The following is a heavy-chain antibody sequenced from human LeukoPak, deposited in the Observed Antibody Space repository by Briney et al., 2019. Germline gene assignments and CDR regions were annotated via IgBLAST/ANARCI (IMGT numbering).Heavy chain of an antibody. J-gene: IGHJ3*02. D-gene: IGHD2-21*02. CDR1: GGSFSGYY. CDR3: ARSVVVTAYTTGKNAFDI. CDR2: IYYSGST. Sequence: SETLSLTCAVYGGSFSGYYWSWIRQPPGKGLELIGSIYYSGSTYYNPSLKSRVTISVDTSKNQFSLKLSSVTAADTAVYYCARSVVVTAYTTGKNAFDIWGQGTMVTVSS. V-gene: IGHV4-34*01.